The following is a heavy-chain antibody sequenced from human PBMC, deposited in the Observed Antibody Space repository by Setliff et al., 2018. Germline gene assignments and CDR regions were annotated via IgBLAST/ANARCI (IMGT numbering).Heavy chain of an antibody. CDR2: IRYDGSKK. CDR1: GFAFNSYG. CDR3: ASIDWGENFYNTDV. Sequence: PGGSLRLSCAASGFAFNSYGIHWVRHTPGKGLEWVACIRYDGSKKDYADYVRGRFTISRDDSKNTGTLQVNSLRADDTGVYYCASIDWGENFYNTDVWGKGTTVT. V-gene: IGHV3-30*02. J-gene: IGHJ6*03. D-gene: IGHD7-27*01.